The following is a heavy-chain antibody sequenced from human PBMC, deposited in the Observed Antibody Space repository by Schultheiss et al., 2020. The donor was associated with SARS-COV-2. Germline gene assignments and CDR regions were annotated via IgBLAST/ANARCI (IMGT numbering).Heavy chain of an antibody. D-gene: IGHD2-21*01. J-gene: IGHJ4*02. Sequence: SETLSLTCTVSGGSISSGDSSWSWIRQPPGKGLEWIGYIYNSGSTNYNPSLKSRVTISLDTSNNQLSLILSSVTAADTAVYYCARRAYCGDDCFPFDYWGQGTLVTVSS. CDR3: ARRAYCGDDCFPFDY. CDR2: IYNSGST. CDR1: GGSISSGDSS. V-gene: IGHV4-61*08.